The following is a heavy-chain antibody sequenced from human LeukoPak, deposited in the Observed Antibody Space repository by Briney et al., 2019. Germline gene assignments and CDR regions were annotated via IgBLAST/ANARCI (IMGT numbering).Heavy chain of an antibody. CDR2: ISGSGGNT. CDR3: AKVLPPGDSSGYAILHYFDS. V-gene: IGHV3-23*01. D-gene: IGHD3-22*01. CDR1: GFTFNNYV. Sequence: GGSLRLSCAASGFTFNNYVMSWVRQAPGKGLEWVSGISGSGGNTYYANSVRGRVSISRDNSKNTLLLQMNSLRAEDTLLYYCAKVLPPGDSSGYAILHYFDSWGQGTLVTVSS. J-gene: IGHJ4*02.